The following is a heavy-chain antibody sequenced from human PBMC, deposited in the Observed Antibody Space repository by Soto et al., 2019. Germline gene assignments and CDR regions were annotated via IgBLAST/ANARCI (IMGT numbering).Heavy chain of an antibody. J-gene: IGHJ4*02. Sequence: SETLSLTCTVSGGSVTNSSYYWGWIRQSPGKGLEWIGSVYYRGRSYSKSSVKSRVTISVDTSKNRFSLSLNSVTASDAAVYFCVSQRTTVPTQAYFGYWGPGALVTVSS. CDR2: VYYRGRS. CDR1: GGSVTNSSYY. D-gene: IGHD4-17*01. V-gene: IGHV4-39*01. CDR3: VSQRTTVPTQAYFGY.